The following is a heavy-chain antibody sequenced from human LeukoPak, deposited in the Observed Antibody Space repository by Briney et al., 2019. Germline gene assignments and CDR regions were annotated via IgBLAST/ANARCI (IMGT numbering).Heavy chain of an antibody. V-gene: IGHV1-24*01. CDR2: FDPEDGET. CDR3: ATRSGYSGYDYGNWYFDL. D-gene: IGHD5-12*01. Sequence: ASVKVSCTVSGYTLTELSMHWVRQAPGKGLEWMGGFDPEDGETIYAQKFQGRVTMTEDTSTDTAYMELSSLRSEDTAVYYCATRSGYSGYDYGNWYFDLWGRGTLVTVSS. CDR1: GYTLTELS. J-gene: IGHJ2*01.